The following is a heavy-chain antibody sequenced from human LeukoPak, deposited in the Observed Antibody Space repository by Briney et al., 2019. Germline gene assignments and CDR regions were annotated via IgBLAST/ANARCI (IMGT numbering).Heavy chain of an antibody. CDR3: ARDYGSGSYPDAFDI. J-gene: IGHJ3*02. Sequence: GGSLRLSCAASGFTFNTYWMSWVRQAPGKGLEWVANIKQDGSEKYYVDSVKGRFTISRDNAKNSLYLQMNSLRAEDTAVYYCARDYGSGSYPDAFDIWGQGTMVTVSS. V-gene: IGHV3-7*01. CDR2: IKQDGSEK. D-gene: IGHD3-10*01. CDR1: GFTFNTYW.